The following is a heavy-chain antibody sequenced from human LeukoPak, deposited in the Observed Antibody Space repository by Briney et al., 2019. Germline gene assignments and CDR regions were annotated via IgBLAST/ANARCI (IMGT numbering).Heavy chain of an antibody. CDR1: GGTFSSYA. V-gene: IGHV1-69*04. CDR2: IIPILGIA. CDR3: ARDVTMVSGAFDI. D-gene: IGHD3-10*01. Sequence: ASVKVSCKASGGTFSSYAISWGRQAPGQGLEWMGRIIPILGIANYAQKFQGRVTITADKSTSTAYMELSSLRSEDTAVYYCARDVTMVSGAFDIWGQGTMVTVSS. J-gene: IGHJ3*02.